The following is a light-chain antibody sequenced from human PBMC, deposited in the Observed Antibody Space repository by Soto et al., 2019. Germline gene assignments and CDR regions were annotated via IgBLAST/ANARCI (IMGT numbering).Light chain of an antibody. CDR3: SSFTSSTTYV. CDR1: SSDVGGYNY. J-gene: IGLJ1*01. V-gene: IGLV2-14*03. CDR2: DVS. Sequence: QSAMTQHAYMSDPPGQPITISCTGTSSDVGGYNYVSWYQHHPGKAPKLMIYDVSNRPSGVSNRFSGSKSGNTASLTISGLQAEDEADYYCSSFTSSTTYVFGTGTKVTFL.